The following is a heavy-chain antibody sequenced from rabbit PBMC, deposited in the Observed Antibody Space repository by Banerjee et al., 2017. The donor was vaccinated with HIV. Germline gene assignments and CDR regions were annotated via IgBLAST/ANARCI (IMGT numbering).Heavy chain of an antibody. CDR2: ISVGSSDNT. Sequence: EESGGDLVKPEGSLTLTCTASGFSFSSSYWICWVRQAPGKGLEWIACISVGSSDNTYYASWAKGRFTISKTSSTTVTLQMTSLTAADTATYFCASRRDGGSIYYYGMDLWGQGTLVTVS. J-gene: IGHJ6*01. D-gene: IGHD4-2*01. CDR3: ASRRDGGSIYYYGMDL. CDR1: GFSFSSSYW. V-gene: IGHV1S45*01.